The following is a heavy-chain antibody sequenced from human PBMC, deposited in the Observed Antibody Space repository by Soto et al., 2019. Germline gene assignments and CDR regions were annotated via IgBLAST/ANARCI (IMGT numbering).Heavy chain of an antibody. D-gene: IGHD3-10*01. CDR2: IYYSGST. Sequence: PSETLSLTCTVSGGSISSGDYYWSWIRQPPGKGLEWIGYIYYSGSTYYNPSLKSRVTISVDTSKNQFSLKLSSVTAADTAVYYCARDHVNGSVPPPWFDHWGQGTLVTVSS. CDR3: ARDHVNGSVPPPWFDH. CDR1: GGSISSGDYY. V-gene: IGHV4-30-4*01. J-gene: IGHJ5*02.